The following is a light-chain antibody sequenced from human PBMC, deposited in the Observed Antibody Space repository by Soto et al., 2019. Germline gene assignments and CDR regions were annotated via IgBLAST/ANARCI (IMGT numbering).Light chain of an antibody. CDR2: WAS. CDR1: QSVLFTSNNKNY. CDR3: QQYYTLPLT. J-gene: IGKJ4*01. V-gene: IGKV4-1*01. Sequence: DIVMTQSPDSLAVSLGERATINCESSQSVLFTSNNKNYLAWYQQKPGQPPKLLLSWASARESGVPERFSGSGSGTLFTLSISSLQAEDVAAYYCQQYYTLPLTFGGGTKVDIK.